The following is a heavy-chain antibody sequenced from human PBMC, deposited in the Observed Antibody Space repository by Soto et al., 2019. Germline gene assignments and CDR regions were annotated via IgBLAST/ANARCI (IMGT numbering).Heavy chain of an antibody. CDR1: GYTFTSYG. CDR3: VRDAAGFDYGYYKMGYFDY. J-gene: IGHJ4*01. V-gene: IGHV1-18*01. CDR2: ISAYNGNT. D-gene: IGHD4-17*01. Sequence: QVQLVQSGAEVKKPGASVKVSCKASGYTFTSYGISWVRQAPGQGLEWMGWISAYNGNTNYAQKLQGRVTMTTDTSTRTAYMERRSLRSDDTAVYYCVRDAAGFDYGYYKMGYFDYWGNGNLVTVAA.